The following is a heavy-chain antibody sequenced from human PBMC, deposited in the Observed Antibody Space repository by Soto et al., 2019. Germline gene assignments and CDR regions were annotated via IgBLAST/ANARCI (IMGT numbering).Heavy chain of an antibody. D-gene: IGHD6-13*01. CDR3: ARDHHSSSWTKNYYYGMDV. V-gene: IGHV4-61*01. CDR1: GGSVSSGSYY. CDR2: IYYSGST. J-gene: IGHJ6*02. Sequence: QVQLQESGPGLVKPSETLSLTCTVSGGSVSSGSYYWSWIRQPPGKGLEWIGYIYYSGSTNYNPSLKSRVTISVDTSKNQFSLKLSSVTAADTAVYYCARDHHSSSWTKNYYYGMDVWGQGTTVTVSS.